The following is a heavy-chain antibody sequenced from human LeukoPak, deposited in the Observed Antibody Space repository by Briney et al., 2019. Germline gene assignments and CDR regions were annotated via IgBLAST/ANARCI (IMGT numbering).Heavy chain of an antibody. D-gene: IGHD3-16*02. CDR2: IIPILGIA. CDR1: GGTFSSYA. J-gene: IGHJ3*02. V-gene: IGHV1-69*04. CDR3: ARNPLGDRLLSFGAFDI. Sequence: SVKVSCKASGGTFSSYAISWVRQAPGQGLEWMGRIIPILGIANYAQKFQGRVTITADKSTSTAYMELSSLRSEDTAVYYCARNPLGDRLLSFGAFDIWGQGTMVTVSS.